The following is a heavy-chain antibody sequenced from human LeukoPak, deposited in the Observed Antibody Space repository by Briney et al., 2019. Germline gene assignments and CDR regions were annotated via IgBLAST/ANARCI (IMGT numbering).Heavy chain of an antibody. D-gene: IGHD2-21*02. J-gene: IGHJ3*02. V-gene: IGHV3-30-3*01. CDR2: IASDGSHT. CDR3: ARERQDTVIPSGAFDI. Sequence: GRSLRLSCAASGFTFSNYFMHWVRQAPGKGLEWVADIASDGSHTFYVESVKGRFTISRDNSKNTLYLQMNSLGPEDTAVYFCARERQDTVIPSGAFDIWGQGTMVTVSS. CDR1: GFTFSNYF.